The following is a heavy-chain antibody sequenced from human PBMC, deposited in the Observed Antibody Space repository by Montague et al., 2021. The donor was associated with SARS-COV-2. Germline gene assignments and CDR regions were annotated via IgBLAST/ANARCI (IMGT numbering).Heavy chain of an antibody. D-gene: IGHD3-9*01. CDR2: IYYSGST. J-gene: IGHJ5*02. CDR3: ARHGGSGYFDWLDD. V-gene: IGHV4-39*01. Sequence: SETLSLTCAVYGVSISSSSYYWGWIRQPPGKGLEWIGSIYYSGSTYYNPSLKSRVTISVDTSKNQFSLKLSSVTAADTAVYYCARHGGSGYFDWLDDWGQGTLVTVSS. CDR1: GVSISSSSYY.